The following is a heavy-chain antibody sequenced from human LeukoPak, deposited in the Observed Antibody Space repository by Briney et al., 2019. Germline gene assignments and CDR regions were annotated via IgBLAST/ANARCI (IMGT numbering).Heavy chain of an antibody. J-gene: IGHJ4*02. CDR1: GFTFSSYG. CDR2: ISYDGSNK. CDR3: AKDRSLYSSSWYYFDY. Sequence: PGGSLRLFCAASGFTFSSYGMHWVRQAPGKGLEWVAVISYDGSNKYYADSVKGRFTISRDNSKNTLYLQMNSLRAEDTAVYYCAKDRSLYSSSWYYFDYWGQGTLVTVSS. D-gene: IGHD6-13*01. V-gene: IGHV3-30*18.